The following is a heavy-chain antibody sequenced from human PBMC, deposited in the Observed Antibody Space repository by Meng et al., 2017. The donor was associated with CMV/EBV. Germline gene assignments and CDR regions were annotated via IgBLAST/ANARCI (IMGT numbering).Heavy chain of an antibody. CDR1: GFTFSSYD. D-gene: IGHD3-10*01. V-gene: IGHV3-13*03. CDR3: WRFGVSQGFDY. Sequence: GESLKISCAACGFTFSSYDMHWVRQATGKGLEWVSAIGTAGDTYYPGSVKGQFTISRENAKNSLYLQMNSLRAEDTAVYYCWRFGVSQGFDYWGQGTLVTVSS. CDR2: IGTAGDT. J-gene: IGHJ4*02.